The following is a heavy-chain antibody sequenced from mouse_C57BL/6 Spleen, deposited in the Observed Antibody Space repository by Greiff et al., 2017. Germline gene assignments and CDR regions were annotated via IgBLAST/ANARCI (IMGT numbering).Heavy chain of an antibody. CDR3: TYYDGGSYWYFDV. V-gene: IGHV6-3*01. CDR1: GFTFSNYW. D-gene: IGHD1-1*01. J-gene: IGHJ1*03. Sequence: EVKLVESGGGLVQPGGSMKLSCVASGFTFSNYWMNWVRQSPEKGLEWVAQIRLKSDNYATHYTESVKGRFTISRDDSKSSVYLQMSNLRAEDTGIYYCTYYDGGSYWYFDVWGTGTTVTVSS. CDR2: IRLKSDNYAT.